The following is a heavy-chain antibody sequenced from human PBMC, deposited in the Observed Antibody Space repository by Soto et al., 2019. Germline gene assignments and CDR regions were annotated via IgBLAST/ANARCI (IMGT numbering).Heavy chain of an antibody. J-gene: IGHJ4*02. Sequence: SETLSLTCAVSGDSISSSVWWTWVRQPPGKGLEWIGEVFHTGDTYFNPSLRSRVAMSVDKSTNEFSLKVTSVTAADSAIYYCARKAWVRFDYWGQGALVTVSS. D-gene: IGHD7-27*01. CDR1: GDSISSSVW. CDR2: VFHTGDT. V-gene: IGHV4-4*02. CDR3: ARKAWVRFDY.